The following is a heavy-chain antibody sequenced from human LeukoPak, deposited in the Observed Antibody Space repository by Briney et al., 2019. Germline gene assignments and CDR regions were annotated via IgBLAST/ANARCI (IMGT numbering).Heavy chain of an antibody. D-gene: IGHD3-22*01. CDR3: ARGYYGSYFDY. Sequence: AASVKVSCKASGYTFTGYYMHWVRQAPGQGLEWMGWISAYNGNTNYAQKLQGRVTMTTDTSTSTAYMELRSLRSDDTAVYYCARGYYGSYFDYWGQGTLVTVSS. J-gene: IGHJ4*02. CDR2: ISAYNGNT. CDR1: GYTFTGYY. V-gene: IGHV1-18*04.